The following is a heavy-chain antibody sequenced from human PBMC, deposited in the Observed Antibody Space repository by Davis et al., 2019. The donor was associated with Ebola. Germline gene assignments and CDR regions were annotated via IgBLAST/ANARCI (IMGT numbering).Heavy chain of an antibody. CDR1: GGSFSGYY. CDR3: ARECGGSCYYAFDI. Sequence: GSLRLSCAVYGGSFSGYYWSWIRQPPGKGLEWIGEINHSGSTNYNPSLKSRVTISVDTSKNQFSLKLSSVTAADTAVYYCARECGGSCYYAFDIWGQGTMVTVSS. J-gene: IGHJ3*02. D-gene: IGHD2-15*01. V-gene: IGHV4-34*01. CDR2: INHSGST.